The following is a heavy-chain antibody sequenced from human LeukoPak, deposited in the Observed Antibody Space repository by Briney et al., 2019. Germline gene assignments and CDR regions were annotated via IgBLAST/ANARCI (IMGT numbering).Heavy chain of an antibody. V-gene: IGHV3-7*03. D-gene: IGHD2-2*01. J-gene: IGHJ6*04. CDR3: ARSLGYSSSTSCPSYYYYGMDV. CDR2: IKQDGSEK. Sequence: PRGSLRLSCAASGFTFSSYWMSWVRQAPGKGLEWVANIKQDGSEKYYVDSVKGRFTISRDNAKNSLYLQMNSLRAEDTAVYYCARSLGYSSSTSCPSYYYYGMDVWGKGTTVTVSP. CDR1: GFTFSSYW.